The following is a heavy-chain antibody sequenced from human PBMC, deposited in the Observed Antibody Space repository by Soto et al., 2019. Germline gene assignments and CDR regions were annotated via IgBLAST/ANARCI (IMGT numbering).Heavy chain of an antibody. CDR1: RGSFSGYY. D-gene: IGHD5-12*01. CDR3: ARGESWLQGGLDT. J-gene: IGHJ5*02. V-gene: IGHV4-34*01. CDR2: INHSGST. Sequence: QVQLQQWGAGLLKPSETLSLTCDVYRGSFSGYYWSWIRQPPGKGLECIGEINHSGSTNYNPSLKRRVTISVDTSKTQFSLKLSSVTAADTSVYYCARGESWLQGGLDTWGQGTLVTVSS.